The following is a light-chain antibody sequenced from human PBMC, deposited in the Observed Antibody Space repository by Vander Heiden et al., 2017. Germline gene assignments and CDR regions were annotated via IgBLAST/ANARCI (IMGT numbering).Light chain of an antibody. CDR2: AAS. Sequence: DIQMTQSPSSLSASVGDRVTITCRASQSISSYLNWYQQKPGKAPKLLIYAASSLQSGVPSRFSGSGSGTDFTLTISSLPPADFATYYCQQCYSTPYTFGQGTKLEIK. J-gene: IGKJ2*01. CDR3: QQCYSTPYT. CDR1: QSISSY. V-gene: IGKV1-39*01.